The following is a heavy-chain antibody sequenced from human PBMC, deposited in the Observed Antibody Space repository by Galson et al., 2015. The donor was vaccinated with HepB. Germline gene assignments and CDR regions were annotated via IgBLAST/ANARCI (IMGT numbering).Heavy chain of an antibody. CDR3: ARDSRLELRLNNYYSYGMDV. J-gene: IGHJ6*02. D-gene: IGHD1-7*01. V-gene: IGHV1-18*01. Sequence: SVKVSCKASGYSFTNYGLSWVRQAPGQEPQWMGWVSGYDGSTNYAPKFQVRVSMTTDKSTDTAYLDLRSLRHDDTAVYYCARDSRLELRLNNYYSYGMDVWGQGTAVTVSS. CDR1: GYSFTNYG. CDR2: VSGYDGST.